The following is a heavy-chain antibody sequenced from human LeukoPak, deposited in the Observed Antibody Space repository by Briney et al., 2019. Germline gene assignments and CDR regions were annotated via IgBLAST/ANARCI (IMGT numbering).Heavy chain of an antibody. J-gene: IGHJ6*03. V-gene: IGHV1-69*05. CDR3: AISGSYEYYYYYMDV. D-gene: IGHD1-26*01. CDR1: GGTFSSYA. Sequence: SVKVSCKASGGTFSSYAISWVRQAPGQGREWMGGLIPICGTANYAQKFQGRVTITTDESTSTAYMELSSLRSEDTAVYYCAISGSYEYYYYYMDVWGKGTTVTVSS. CDR2: LIPICGTA.